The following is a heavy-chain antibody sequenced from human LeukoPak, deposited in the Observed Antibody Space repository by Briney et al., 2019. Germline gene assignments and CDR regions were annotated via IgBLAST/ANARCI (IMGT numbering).Heavy chain of an antibody. CDR2: IKQDGSEK. CDR3: ARGLRSGADWFDA. D-gene: IGHD4-17*01. J-gene: IGHJ5*02. Sequence: GGPLRLSCATSGFTFSNYWMNWVRQAPGKSLEWVANIKQDGSEKYYVDSVTGRFTISRDNAKNSLNLHMSSLRVEDTAVYYCARGLRSGADWFDAWGQGTLVRVFS. CDR1: GFTFSNYW. V-gene: IGHV3-7*05.